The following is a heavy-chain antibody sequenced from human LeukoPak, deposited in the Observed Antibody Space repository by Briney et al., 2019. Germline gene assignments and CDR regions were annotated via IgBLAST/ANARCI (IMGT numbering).Heavy chain of an antibody. CDR2: IYYSGST. J-gene: IGHJ6*03. Sequence: SETLSLTCTVSGGSISSGGYYWSWIRQHPGKGLEWIGYIYYSGSTYYNPSLKSRVTISVDTSKNQFSLKLSSVTAADTAVYYCATLSGGYYYYYCMDVWGKGTTVTVSS. CDR3: ATLSGGYYYYYCMDV. CDR1: GGSISSGGYY. V-gene: IGHV4-31*03. D-gene: IGHD3-16*01.